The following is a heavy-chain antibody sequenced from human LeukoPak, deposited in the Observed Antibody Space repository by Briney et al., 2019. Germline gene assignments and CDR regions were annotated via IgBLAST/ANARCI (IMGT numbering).Heavy chain of an antibody. CDR1: GSTVSSND. V-gene: IGHV3-66*01. D-gene: IGHD6-19*01. CDR3: AMRSAVAGTVY. Sequence: GGSLRLSCAASGSTVSSNDMSWVRQAPGKGLEWVSVIYSGGSTYYADSVKGRFTISRDNSKNTLYLQMNSLRAEDTAVYYCAMRSAVAGTVYWGQGTLVTVSS. CDR2: IYSGGST. J-gene: IGHJ4*02.